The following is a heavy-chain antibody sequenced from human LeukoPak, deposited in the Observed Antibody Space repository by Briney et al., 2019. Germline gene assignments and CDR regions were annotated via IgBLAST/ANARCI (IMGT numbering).Heavy chain of an antibody. CDR3: ASSGYSYGSEYY. D-gene: IGHD5-18*01. CDR1: GFTFSSYW. CDR2: IKQDGSEK. J-gene: IGHJ4*02. V-gene: IGHV3-7*03. Sequence: GGSLRLSCAASGFTFSSYWMSWFRQAPGKGLDWWPNIKQDGSEKYYVDSVKGRFTISRDNAKNSLYLQMNSLRAEDTAVYYCASSGYSYGSEYYWGQGTLVTVSS.